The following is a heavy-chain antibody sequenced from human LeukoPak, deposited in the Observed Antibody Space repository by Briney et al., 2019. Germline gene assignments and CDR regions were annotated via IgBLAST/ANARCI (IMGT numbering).Heavy chain of an antibody. CDR2: IYTSGST. CDR3: ARHVGHYHFWSGYYLGGSENYYYYMDV. J-gene: IGHJ6*03. CDR1: GGSISSYY. Sequence: SETLSLTCTVSGGSISSYYWSWIRQPPGKGLEWIGYIYTSGSTNYNPSLKSRVTISVDTSKNQFSLKLSSVTAADTAVYYCARHVGHYHFWSGYYLGGSENYYYYMDVWGKGTTVTVSS. V-gene: IGHV4-4*09. D-gene: IGHD3-3*01.